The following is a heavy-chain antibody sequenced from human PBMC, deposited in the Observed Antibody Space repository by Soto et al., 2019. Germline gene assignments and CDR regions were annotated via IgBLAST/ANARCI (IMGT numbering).Heavy chain of an antibody. CDR2: ISGNGGST. J-gene: IGHJ5*02. V-gene: IGHV3-23*01. D-gene: IGHD2-2*01. Sequence: EVQLLESGGGLVQPRGSLRVSCAASGFTFSNYAMSWVRQAPGKGLEWVSAISGNGGSTYYADSVRGRFTISRDNSKNTLYLQMNSLRAEDSAVYYCARPLGGVVPAAIGLGWFDPWGQGTLVTVSS. CDR1: GFTFSNYA. CDR3: ARPLGGVVPAAIGLGWFDP.